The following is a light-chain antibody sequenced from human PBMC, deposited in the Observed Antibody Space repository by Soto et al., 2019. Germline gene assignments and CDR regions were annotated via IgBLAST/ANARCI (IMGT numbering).Light chain of an antibody. J-gene: IGKJ1*01. Sequence: DIQLTQSPSFLSASVGDRVTITCRASQGISSYLAWYQQKPGKAPKLLISAASTLQSGVPSRFSGSGSGTEFTLAISSLQPEDFATYSCQQLNTYPWTFGQGPTVDSK. CDR3: QQLNTYPWT. CDR1: QGISSY. V-gene: IGKV1-9*01. CDR2: AAS.